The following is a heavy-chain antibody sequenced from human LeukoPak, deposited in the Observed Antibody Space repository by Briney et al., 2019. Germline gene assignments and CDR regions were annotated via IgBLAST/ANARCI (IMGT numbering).Heavy chain of an antibody. CDR2: IYYSGST. Sequence: SETLSLTCTVSGGSISSYYWSWIRQPPGKGLEWIGYIYYSGSTNYNPSLKSRVTISVDTSKNQFSLKLSSVTAADTAVYYCARGTYSCSWYTYWDVEFDYWGQGTLVTVSS. J-gene: IGHJ4*02. V-gene: IGHV4-59*01. D-gene: IGHD6-13*01. CDR3: ARGTYSCSWYTYWDVEFDY. CDR1: GGSISSYY.